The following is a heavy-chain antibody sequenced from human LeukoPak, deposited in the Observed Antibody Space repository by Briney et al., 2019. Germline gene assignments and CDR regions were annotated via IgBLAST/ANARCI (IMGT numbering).Heavy chain of an antibody. J-gene: IGHJ4*02. D-gene: IGHD3-16*02. CDR2: INTDGSST. CDR3: ARELSREKDY. CDR1: GFTFSSFE. Sequence: QPGGSLRLSCAASGFTFSSFEMYWVRQAPGKGLVWVSRINTDGSSTTYVDSVKGRFTISRDNAKNTLYLQMNSLRAEDTAVYYCARELSREKDYWGQGTLVTVSS. V-gene: IGHV3-74*01.